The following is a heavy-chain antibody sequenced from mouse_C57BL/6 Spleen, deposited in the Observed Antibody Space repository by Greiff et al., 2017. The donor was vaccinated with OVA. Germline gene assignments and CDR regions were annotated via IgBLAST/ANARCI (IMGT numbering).Heavy chain of an antibody. CDR1: GFTFSNYW. J-gene: IGHJ2*01. V-gene: IGHV6-3*01. CDR3: TITTGVAGTDY. D-gene: IGHD1-1*01. Sequence: EVHLVESGGGLVQPGGSMKLSCVASGFTFSNYWMNWVRQSPEKGLEWVAQIRLKSENYATHYAESVKGRFTISRDDSKSSVYLQMNNLRAEDTGIYYCTITTGVAGTDYWGQGTTLTVSS. CDR2: IRLKSENYAT.